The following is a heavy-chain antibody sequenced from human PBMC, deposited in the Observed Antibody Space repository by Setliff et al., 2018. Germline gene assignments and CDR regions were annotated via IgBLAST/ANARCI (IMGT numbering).Heavy chain of an antibody. CDR3: VRDRTAYSYGLDV. CDR1: GASFSGSY. V-gene: IGHV4-34*01. CDR2: INHSGSP. J-gene: IGHJ6*02. D-gene: IGHD5-18*01. Sequence: SETLSLTCAVYGASFSGSYCSWIRQSPGKGLEWIGEINHTGSPNWIGEINHSGSPNFNPSLKTRVTMSVDTSKNQFALNLRSVTAADAAVYYCVRDRTAYSYGLDVWGQGTTVTVSS.